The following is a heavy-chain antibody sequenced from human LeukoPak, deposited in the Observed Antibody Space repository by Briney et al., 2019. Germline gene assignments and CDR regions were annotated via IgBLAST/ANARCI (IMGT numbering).Heavy chain of an antibody. J-gene: IGHJ5*02. CDR2: IIPIFGTA. D-gene: IGHD3-3*01. V-gene: IGHV1-69*05. CDR1: GGTFSSYA. Sequence: SVKVSCKASGGTFSSYAISWVRQAPGQGLEWMGRIIPIFGTANYAQKFQGRVTITTDESTSTAYMELSSLRSEDTAVYYCARHNYYHFWSTLNWFDPWGQGALVTVSS. CDR3: ARHNYYHFWSTLNWFDP.